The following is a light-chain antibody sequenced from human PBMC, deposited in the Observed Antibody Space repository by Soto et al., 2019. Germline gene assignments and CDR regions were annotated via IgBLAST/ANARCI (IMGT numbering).Light chain of an antibody. CDR2: DAS. CDR1: QSVSSN. V-gene: IGKV3-15*01. Sequence: EIVMTQSPATLSVSPGERATLSCRASQSVSSNLAWYKQKPGQAPRLLIYDASTRATGIPARFSGSGSGTEFTLTISSLQSEDFAVYYCQQYNNWPPTFGQGTKVEIK. J-gene: IGKJ1*01. CDR3: QQYNNWPPT.